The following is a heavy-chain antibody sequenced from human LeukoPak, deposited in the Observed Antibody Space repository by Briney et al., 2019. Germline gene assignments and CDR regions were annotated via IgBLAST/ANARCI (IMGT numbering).Heavy chain of an antibody. Sequence: SETLSLTCSVSGYSISSGYYWGWIRQPPGKGLGWIGSIYHSGSTYYNPSLKSRVTFSVDTSKNQFSLKLSSVTAADTAVYYCARDYDFWSGFPKFDYWGQGTLVTVSS. CDR2: IYHSGST. CDR3: ARDYDFWSGFPKFDY. D-gene: IGHD3-3*01. V-gene: IGHV4-38-2*02. J-gene: IGHJ4*02. CDR1: GYSISSGYY.